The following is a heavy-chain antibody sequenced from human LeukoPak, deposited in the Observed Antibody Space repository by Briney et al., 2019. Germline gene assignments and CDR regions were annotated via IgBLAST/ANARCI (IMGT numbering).Heavy chain of an antibody. CDR3: ARHPPTLYSSSWYLDY. J-gene: IGHJ4*02. V-gene: IGHV4-4*07. CDR1: GGSISSYY. CDR2: IYTSGST. D-gene: IGHD6-13*01. Sequence: SETLSLTCTVSGGSISSYYWSWIRQPAGKGLEWIGRIYTSGSTNYNPSLKSRVTMSVDTSKNQFSLKLSSVTAADTAVHYCARHPPTLYSSSWYLDYWGQGTLVTVSS.